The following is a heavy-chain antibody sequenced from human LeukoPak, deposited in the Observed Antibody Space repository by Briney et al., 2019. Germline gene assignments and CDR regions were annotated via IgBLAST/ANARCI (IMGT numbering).Heavy chain of an antibody. CDR3: ARGTGEIDY. CDR1: GFTFSAYY. J-gene: IGHJ4*02. CDR2: INGSGSNI. D-gene: IGHD7-27*01. V-gene: IGHV3-11*04. Sequence: PGGSLRLSCAASGFTFSAYYMSWIRQAPGKGLEWVSHINGSGSNIYYPDSVKGRFTISRDNAKNSLYLQMNSLRADDMAVYYCARGTGEIDYWGQGTLVTVSS.